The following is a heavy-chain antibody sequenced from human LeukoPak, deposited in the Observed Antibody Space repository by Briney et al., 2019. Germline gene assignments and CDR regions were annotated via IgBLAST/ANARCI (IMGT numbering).Heavy chain of an antibody. D-gene: IGHD3-22*01. Sequence: ASVTVSCKASGGTFSSYAISWVRQAPGQGLEWMGWINPNSGGTNYAQKFQGRVTMTRDTSISTAYMELSRLRSDDTAVYYCARTRRSYDSSGYYGYWGQGTLVTVSS. V-gene: IGHV1-2*02. CDR2: INPNSGGT. J-gene: IGHJ4*02. CDR1: GGTFSSYA. CDR3: ARTRRSYDSSGYYGY.